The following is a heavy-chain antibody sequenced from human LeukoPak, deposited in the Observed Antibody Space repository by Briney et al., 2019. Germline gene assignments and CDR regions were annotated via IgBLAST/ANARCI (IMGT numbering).Heavy chain of an antibody. CDR1: GGSISSGGYY. V-gene: IGHV4-31*03. Sequence: PSETLSLTCTVSGGSISSGGYYWSWIRQHPGKGLEWIGYIYYSGSTYYNPSLKSRVTISVDTSKNQFSLKLSSVTAADTAVYYCARDTRDCSSTSCYRRFDPWGQGTLVTVSS. J-gene: IGHJ5*02. D-gene: IGHD2-2*02. CDR3: ARDTRDCSSTSCYRRFDP. CDR2: IYYSGST.